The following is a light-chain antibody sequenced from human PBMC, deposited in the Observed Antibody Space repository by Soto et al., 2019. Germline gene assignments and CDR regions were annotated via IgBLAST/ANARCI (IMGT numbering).Light chain of an antibody. V-gene: IGKV3-20*01. CDR1: QSVNSRY. Sequence: EIVLTQSPATLSLSPGERAALSCRASQSVNSRYLGWYQQKPGQAPRLLIYGASSRATGIPDRFSGSGSGTDFTLTISRLEPEDFAVYYCQQYGSSWTFGQGTKVDI. J-gene: IGKJ1*01. CDR3: QQYGSSWT. CDR2: GAS.